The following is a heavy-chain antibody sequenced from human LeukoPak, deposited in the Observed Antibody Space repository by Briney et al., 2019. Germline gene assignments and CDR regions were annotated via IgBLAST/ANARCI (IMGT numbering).Heavy chain of an antibody. CDR3: ARVTGVVISRIDY. J-gene: IGHJ4*02. V-gene: IGHV3-9*01. CDR2: ISWNSGSI. Sequence: PGGSLRLSCAASGFTFDDYAMHWVRQAPGKGLEWDSGISWNSGSIGYADSVKGRFTISRDNAKNSLYLQMNSLRAEDTAVYYCARVTGVVISRIDYWGQGTLVTVSS. D-gene: IGHD3-3*01. CDR1: GFTFDDYA.